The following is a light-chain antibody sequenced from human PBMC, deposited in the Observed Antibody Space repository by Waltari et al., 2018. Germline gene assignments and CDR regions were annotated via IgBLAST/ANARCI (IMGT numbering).Light chain of an antibody. Sequence: NFMLTQPHSVSESPGKTVTISCTRSSGSIASNYVQWFQQRPGSAPTTVIYEDYQRPVGVPDRFSGSIDSSSNSASLTISGLKTEDEADYYCQSYDGINWMFGGGTKLTVL. V-gene: IGLV6-57*03. J-gene: IGLJ3*02. CDR2: EDY. CDR1: SGSIASNY. CDR3: QSYDGINWM.